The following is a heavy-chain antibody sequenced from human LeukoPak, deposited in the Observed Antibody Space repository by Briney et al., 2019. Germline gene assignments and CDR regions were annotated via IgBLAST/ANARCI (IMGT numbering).Heavy chain of an antibody. CDR1: GFTLSSHE. CDR3: TRKASL. J-gene: IGHJ6*02. CDR2: ISGSGGDV. D-gene: IGHD2-21*01. Sequence: GGSLRLSCTASGFTLSSHEMHWVRQAPGKGLEWVSYISGSGGDVEYTDSVKGRFTISRDNAKNSLYLQMNSLRAEDTGVYFCTRKASLWGQGTTVTVSS. V-gene: IGHV3-48*03.